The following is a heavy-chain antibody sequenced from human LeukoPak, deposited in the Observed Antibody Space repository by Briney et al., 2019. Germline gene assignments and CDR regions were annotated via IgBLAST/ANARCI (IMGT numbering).Heavy chain of an antibody. V-gene: IGHV1-2*06. D-gene: IGHD2-21*02. CDR3: ARDREYCGGDCYPYYFHS. CDR2: VNPNTGGT. J-gene: IGHJ4*02. CDR1: GYTFTSYD. Sequence: GASVKVSCKASGYTFTSYDINWVRQAPGQGLEWMGRVNPNTGGTYYAQKFQGRVTMTRDTSISTAYMELSGLRSDDTALYYCARDREYCGGDCYPYYFHSWGQGTLVTVSS.